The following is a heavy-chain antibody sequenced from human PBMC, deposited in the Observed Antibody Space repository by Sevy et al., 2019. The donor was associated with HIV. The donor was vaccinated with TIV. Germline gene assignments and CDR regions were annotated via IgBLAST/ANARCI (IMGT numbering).Heavy chain of an antibody. CDR3: ARIGMGQTYGTPPWY. CDR1: GFTFSRYS. D-gene: IGHD3-10*01. CDR2: MSYDGGNK. J-gene: IGHJ4*02. Sequence: GGSLRLSCAVSGFTFSRYSMHWVRQAPGKGLEWVAVMSYDGGNKYYADSVKGRFTISRDNSKNTLFLHMNSLRAEYKAVYYCARIGMGQTYGTPPWYWGQGTLVTVSS. V-gene: IGHV3-30-3*01.